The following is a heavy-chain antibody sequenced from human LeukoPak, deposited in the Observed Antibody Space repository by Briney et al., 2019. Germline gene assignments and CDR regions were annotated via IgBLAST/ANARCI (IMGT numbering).Heavy chain of an antibody. Sequence: SETLSLTCTVSGGSISSYYWGWIRQPPGKGLEWIGSIYYSGSTYYNPSLKSRVTISVDTSKNQFSLKLSSVTAADTAVYYCARRRYSYVGPWFDPWGQGTLVTVSS. J-gene: IGHJ5*02. V-gene: IGHV4-39*07. D-gene: IGHD5-18*01. CDR1: GGSISSYY. CDR3: ARRRYSYVGPWFDP. CDR2: IYYSGST.